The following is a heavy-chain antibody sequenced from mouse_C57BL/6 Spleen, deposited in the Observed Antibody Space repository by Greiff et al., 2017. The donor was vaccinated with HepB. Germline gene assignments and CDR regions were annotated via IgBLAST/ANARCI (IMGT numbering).Heavy chain of an antibody. J-gene: IGHJ4*01. CDR3: TTMGSSYPYYAMDY. V-gene: IGHV6-6*01. CDR2: IRNKANNHAT. D-gene: IGHD1-1*01. Sequence: DVQLVESGGGLVQPGGSMKLSCAASGFTFSDAWMDWVRQSPEKGLEWVAEIRNKANNHATYYAESVKGRFTISRDDSKSSVYLQMNSLRAEDTGIYYCTTMGSSYPYYAMDYWGQGTSVTVSS. CDR1: GFTFSDAW.